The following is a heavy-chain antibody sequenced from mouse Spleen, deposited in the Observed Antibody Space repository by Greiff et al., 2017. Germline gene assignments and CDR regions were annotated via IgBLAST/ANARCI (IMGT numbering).Heavy chain of an antibody. D-gene: IGHD4-1*01. CDR3: ARHKTGTFYFDY. Sequence: QVHVKQSGAELVKPGASVKLSCKASGYTFTEYTIHWVKQRSGQGLEWIGWFYPGSGSIKYNEKFKDKATLTADKSSSTVYMELSRLTSEDSAVYFCARHKTGTFYFDYWGQGTTLTVSS. V-gene: IGHV1-62-2*01. CDR2: FYPGSGSI. J-gene: IGHJ2*01. CDR1: GYTFTEYT.